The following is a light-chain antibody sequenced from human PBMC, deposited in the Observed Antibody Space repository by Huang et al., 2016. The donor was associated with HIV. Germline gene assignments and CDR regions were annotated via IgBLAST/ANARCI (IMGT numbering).Light chain of an antibody. CDR3: QQRSDRPPWT. CDR1: QTVSTS. V-gene: IGKV3-11*01. J-gene: IGKJ1*01. CDR2: DAS. Sequence: EVVLTQSPATLSLSPGERATLSCRASQTVSTSLAWFQQRPGQAPRLLIYDASHRVTGIPARCSGSGSGTDFTLTISSLEPEDFATYYCQQRSDRPPWTFGQGTKVEFK.